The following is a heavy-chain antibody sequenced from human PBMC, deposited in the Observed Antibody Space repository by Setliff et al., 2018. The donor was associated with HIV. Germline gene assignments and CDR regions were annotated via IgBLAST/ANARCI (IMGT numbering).Heavy chain of an antibody. CDR2: IYYSGST. J-gene: IGHJ1*01. CDR1: GGSVSSSSHY. Sequence: SETLSLTCSVSGGSVSSSSHYWGWIRQPPGKGLEWIGSIYYSGSTYYNPSLKSRLTISVDTPNNQFSLKLTSVTDADTAVYYCARQGYNYDSSGYLIPAGYFQHWGQGTLVTVSS. V-gene: IGHV4-39*01. D-gene: IGHD3-22*01. CDR3: ARQGYNYDSSGYLIPAGYFQH.